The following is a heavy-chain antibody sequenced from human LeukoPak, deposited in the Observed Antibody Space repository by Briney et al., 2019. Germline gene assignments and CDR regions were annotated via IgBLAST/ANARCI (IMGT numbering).Heavy chain of an antibody. CDR1: GFTFSSYS. CDR2: ISSSSSYI. CDR3: TKYDTSVNFDY. V-gene: IGHV3-21*01. Sequence: GGSLRLSCAASGFTFSSYSMNWVRQAPGKGLEWVSSISSSSSYIYYADSVKGRFTISRDNAKNSLYLQMNSLRAEDTAVYYCTKYDTSVNFDYWGQGTLVTVSS. J-gene: IGHJ4*02. D-gene: IGHD3-22*01.